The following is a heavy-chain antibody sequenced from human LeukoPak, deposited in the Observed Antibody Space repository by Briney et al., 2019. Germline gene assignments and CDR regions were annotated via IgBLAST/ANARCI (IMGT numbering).Heavy chain of an antibody. D-gene: IGHD6-13*01. J-gene: IGHJ4*02. CDR1: GFTFSSYG. V-gene: IGHV3-30*18. Sequence: GGSLRLSCAASGFTFSSYGMHWVRQAPGKGLEWVAVISYDGSNKYYADSVKGRFTISRDNSKNTLYLQMNSLRAEDTAVYYCAKVSSSWYNAEYDYWGQGTLVAVSS. CDR2: ISYDGSNK. CDR3: AKVSSSWYNAEYDY.